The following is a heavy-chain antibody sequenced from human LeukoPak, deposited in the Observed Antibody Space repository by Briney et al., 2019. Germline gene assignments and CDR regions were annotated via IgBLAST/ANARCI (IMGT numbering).Heavy chain of an antibody. Sequence: GGSLRLSCAASGFTFSSYEMNWVRQAPGKGLEWVSYISSTGSLKYYADSVKGRFTISRDNVRNSLYLQMNSLRVHDTAVYYCARDGAPRTDYWGQGTLVTVSS. CDR2: ISSTGSLK. V-gene: IGHV3-48*03. D-gene: IGHD3-16*01. CDR3: ARDGAPRTDY. J-gene: IGHJ4*02. CDR1: GFTFSSYE.